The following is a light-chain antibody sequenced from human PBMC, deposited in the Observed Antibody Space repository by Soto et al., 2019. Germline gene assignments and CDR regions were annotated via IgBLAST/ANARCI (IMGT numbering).Light chain of an antibody. J-gene: IGKJ2*01. CDR2: DAS. Sequence: DIQMTQSPSSLSASVEDRVTITCRASQSISTYLNWYQQKPGKAPKLLIYDASSLQSGVPSRFGGSGSGTDFTLTISSLQPEDFASYYCQQSYTTPYTFGQGTKLEIK. CDR3: QQSYTTPYT. CDR1: QSISTY. V-gene: IGKV1-39*01.